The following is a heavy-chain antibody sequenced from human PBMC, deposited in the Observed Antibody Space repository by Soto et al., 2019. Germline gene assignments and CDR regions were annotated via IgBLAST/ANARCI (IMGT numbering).Heavy chain of an antibody. CDR2: IVVGSGNT. CDR1: GLTFTSSS. Sequence: ASVEVSCKASGLTFTSSSVQWVLQARGQRLEWIGWIVVGSGNTNYAQKFQERVTITRDMSTSTAYMELSSLRSEDTAVYYCAADSRTGDAFDIWGQGTMVTVSS. D-gene: IGHD6-13*01. CDR3: AADSRTGDAFDI. J-gene: IGHJ3*02. V-gene: IGHV1-58*01.